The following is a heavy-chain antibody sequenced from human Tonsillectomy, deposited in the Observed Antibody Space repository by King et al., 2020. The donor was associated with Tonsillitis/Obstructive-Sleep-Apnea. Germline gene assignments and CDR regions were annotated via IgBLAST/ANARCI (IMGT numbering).Heavy chain of an antibody. CDR3: AKVSVAEWEPYYIGY. CDR2: ISSDGNNK. CDR1: GFMFSNYG. D-gene: IGHD1-26*01. V-gene: IGHV3-30*18. J-gene: IGHJ4*02. Sequence: VQLVESGGGVVQPGRSLRLSCAASGFMFSNYGMHWVRQAPGKGLEWVAVISSDGNNKYYGDSVKGRFTISRDKSKNTLYLRMNSLRVEDTAVYYCAKVSVAEWEPYYIGYWGQGTLVTVS.